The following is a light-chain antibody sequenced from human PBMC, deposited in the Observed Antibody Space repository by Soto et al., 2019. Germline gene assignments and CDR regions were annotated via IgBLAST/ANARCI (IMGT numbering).Light chain of an antibody. CDR1: TSDTSSDVGAYNY. Sequence: QSALTQPPSASGSPGQSVTISCTETTSDTSSDVGAYNYVSWYQQHPGKAPKLMIYEVTKRPSGVPDRFSGSKSGNTASLAVSGLQAEDEADYYCSSYVGSDPVVFGGGTKLTVL. J-gene: IGLJ2*01. CDR2: EVT. CDR3: SSYVGSDPVV. V-gene: IGLV2-8*01.